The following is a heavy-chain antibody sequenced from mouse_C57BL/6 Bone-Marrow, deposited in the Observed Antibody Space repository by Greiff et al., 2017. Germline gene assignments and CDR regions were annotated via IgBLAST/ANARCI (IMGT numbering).Heavy chain of an antibody. CDR3: ARGVYYYAMDY. CDR2: ISSGGSYT. CDR1: GFTFSSYG. Sequence: VQLKESGGDLVKPGGSLKLSCAASGFTFSSYGMSWVRQTPDKRLEWVATISSGGSYTYYPDSVKGRCTISRDKAKNTLYLQMSSLKSEDTAMYYYARGVYYYAMDYWGQGTSVTVSS. J-gene: IGHJ4*01. V-gene: IGHV5-6*01.